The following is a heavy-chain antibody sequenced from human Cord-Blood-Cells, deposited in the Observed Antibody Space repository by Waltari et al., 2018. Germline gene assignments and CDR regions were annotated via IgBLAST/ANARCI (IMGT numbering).Heavy chain of an antibody. CDR3: ARVPMTTVTLDY. J-gene: IGHJ4*02. V-gene: IGHV3-30-3*01. D-gene: IGHD4-17*01. CDR1: GFTFSSSA. Sequence: QVQLVESGGGVVQPGRSLRLSCAASGFTFSSSAMHWVRQAPGKGLEWVAVISYDGSNKYYADSVKGRFTISRDNSKNTLYLQMNSLRAEDTAVYYCARVPMTTVTLDYWGQGTLVTVSS. CDR2: ISYDGSNK.